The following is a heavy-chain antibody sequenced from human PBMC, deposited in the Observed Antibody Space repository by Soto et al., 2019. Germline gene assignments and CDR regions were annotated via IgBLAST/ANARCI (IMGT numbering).Heavy chain of an antibody. D-gene: IGHD5-12*01. CDR1: GYSFTTYW. Sequence: PGESLKISCXVSGYSFTTYWIGWVRQMPGKGLEWMGIIYPGDSDTRYSPSFQGQVTISADKSISTAYLQWSSLKASDTAMYYCARWGKWLFSDDAFDIWGQGTMVTVSS. CDR2: IYPGDSDT. CDR3: ARWGKWLFSDDAFDI. V-gene: IGHV5-51*01. J-gene: IGHJ3*02.